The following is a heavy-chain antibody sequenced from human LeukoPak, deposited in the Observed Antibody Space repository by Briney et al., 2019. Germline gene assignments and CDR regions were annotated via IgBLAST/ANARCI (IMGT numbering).Heavy chain of an antibody. V-gene: IGHV3-33*01. CDR3: ARDFSYYYDSSGYLDH. CDR2: IWYDGSNK. J-gene: IGHJ4*02. Sequence: AGGSLRLSCAASGFTFSSYGMHWVRQAPGKGLEWVAVIWYDGSNKYYADSVKGRFTISRDNSKNTLYLQMNSLRAEDTAVYYCARDFSYYYDSSGYLDHWGQGTLVTVSS. D-gene: IGHD3-22*01. CDR1: GFTFSSYG.